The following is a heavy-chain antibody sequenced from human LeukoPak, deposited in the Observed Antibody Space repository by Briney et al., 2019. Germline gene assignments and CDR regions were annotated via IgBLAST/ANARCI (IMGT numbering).Heavy chain of an antibody. V-gene: IGHV1-69*13. CDR2: IIPIFGTA. CDR1: GGTFNSYA. CDR3: ATDDGGPPFDY. J-gene: IGHJ4*02. Sequence: ASVKVSCKASGGTFNSYAISWVRQAPGQGLEWMGGIIPIFGTANYAQKFQGRVTITADESTSTAYMELSSLRSEDTAVYYCATDDGGPPFDYWGQGTLVTVSS. D-gene: IGHD3-16*01.